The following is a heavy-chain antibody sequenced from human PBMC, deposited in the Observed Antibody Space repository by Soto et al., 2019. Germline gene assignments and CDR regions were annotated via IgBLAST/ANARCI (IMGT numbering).Heavy chain of an antibody. CDR3: ARGHRRVYSSSWYEYFQH. CDR2: ISAYNGNT. V-gene: IGHV1-18*01. D-gene: IGHD6-13*01. J-gene: IGHJ1*01. Sequence: GASVKVSCKASGYTFTSYGISWVRQAPGQRLEWMGWISAYNGNTNYAQKLQGGVTMTTDTSTSTAYMELRSLRSDDTAVYYCARGHRRVYSSSWYEYFQHWGQGTLVTVSS. CDR1: GYTFTSYG.